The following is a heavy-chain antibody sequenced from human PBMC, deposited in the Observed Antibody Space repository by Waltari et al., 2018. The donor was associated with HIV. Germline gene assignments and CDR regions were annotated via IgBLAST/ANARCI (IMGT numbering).Heavy chain of an antibody. CDR1: EFTLSEHD. J-gene: IGHJ4*02. D-gene: IGHD3-10*01. V-gene: IGHV3-11*01. CDR3: AGRGVTCSATSCYDS. CDR2: ISSSGGAV. Sequence: QVQLVESGGGLVKPGGALRLSCAASEFTLSEHDMSWIRQAPGKGLEWVSYISSSGGAVFYADSVKGRFTISRDNAKKTLYLQMSSLRAEDTAIYYCAGRGVTCSATSCYDSWGQGTRVTVSS.